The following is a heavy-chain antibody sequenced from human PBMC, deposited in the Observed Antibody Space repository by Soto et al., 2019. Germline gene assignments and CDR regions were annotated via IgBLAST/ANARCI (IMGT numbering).Heavy chain of an antibody. CDR1: GYTFTSYG. CDR2: ISAYNGNT. Sequence: ASVKVSCKASGYTFTSYGISWVRQAPGQGLEWMGWISAYNGNTNYAQKLQGRVTMTRDTSISTAYLELRSLRSDDTAVYYCARHHGPTTSENWFDPWGQGTLVTVSS. J-gene: IGHJ5*02. CDR3: ARHHGPTTSENWFDP. D-gene: IGHD5-12*01. V-gene: IGHV1-18*01.